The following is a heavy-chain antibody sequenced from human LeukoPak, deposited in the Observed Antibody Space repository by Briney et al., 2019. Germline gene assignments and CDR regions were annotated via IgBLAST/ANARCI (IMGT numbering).Heavy chain of an antibody. CDR3: ARGWSGSFDY. J-gene: IGHJ4*02. CDR2: MNPNSGNT. Sequence: ASVKVSYTASGYTFTSYDINWVRQATGQGLEWMGWMNPNSGNTGYAHKFQGRVTMTRNTSISTAYMDLSSLRSEDTAVYYCARGWSGSFDYWGQGTLVTVSS. V-gene: IGHV1-8*01. D-gene: IGHD1-26*01. CDR1: GYTFTSYD.